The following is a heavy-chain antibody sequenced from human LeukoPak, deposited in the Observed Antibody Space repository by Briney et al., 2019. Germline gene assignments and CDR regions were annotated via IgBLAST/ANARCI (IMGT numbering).Heavy chain of an antibody. CDR1: RFTFSSYE. Sequence: GGSLRLSCAASRFTFSSYEMNWVRQAPGKGLEWVSYISGSGIKHYADSVEGRFTISRDNAKNSLYLQMNSLRVEDTAVYYCAREDTGVAFDIWGQGTTVTV. CDR3: AREDTGVAFDI. D-gene: IGHD2-8*01. J-gene: IGHJ3*02. CDR2: ISGSGIK. V-gene: IGHV3-48*03.